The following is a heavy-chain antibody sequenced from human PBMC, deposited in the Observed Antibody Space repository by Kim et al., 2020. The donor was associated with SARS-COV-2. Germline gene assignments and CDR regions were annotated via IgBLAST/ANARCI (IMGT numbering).Heavy chain of an antibody. J-gene: IGHJ6*03. CDR3: AREHCYYHFMDV. V-gene: IGHV4-39*07. Sequence: YNPSLKSRVLTSLDTSYTQFSLRGSSVTAADTAVYYCAREHCYYHFMDVWGKGTMVTVSS.